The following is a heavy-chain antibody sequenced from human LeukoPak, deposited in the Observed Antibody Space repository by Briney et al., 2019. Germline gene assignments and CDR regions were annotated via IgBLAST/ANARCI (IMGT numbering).Heavy chain of an antibody. CDR3: AKIHDSRGYYRDNYYYYMDV. V-gene: IGHV4-59*02. D-gene: IGHD3-22*01. J-gene: IGHJ6*03. CDR2: ISYSGST. CDR1: GGSVSNYY. Sequence: SETLSLTCTVSGGSVSNYYWSWIRQPPGKGLEWIGHISYSGSTNYNPSLKSQVTISMDTSKNQFSLKMTSVTAADTAVYYCAKIHDSRGYYRDNYYYYMDVWGKGTTVTVSS.